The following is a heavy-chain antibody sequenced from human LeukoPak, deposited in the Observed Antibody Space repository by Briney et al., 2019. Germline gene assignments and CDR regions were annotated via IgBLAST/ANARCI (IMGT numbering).Heavy chain of an antibody. V-gene: IGHV1-2*02. CDR1: GYTFTGYY. Sequence: ASVKVSCKASGYTFTGYYMHWVRQAPGQGLEWIGWINPNSGGTNYAQKFQGRVTMTRDTSISTAYMELSRLRSDDTAVYYCAGALVYAMSAFWFDPWGQGTLVTVSS. CDR3: AGALVYAMSAFWFDP. CDR2: INPNSGGT. D-gene: IGHD2-8*01. J-gene: IGHJ5*02.